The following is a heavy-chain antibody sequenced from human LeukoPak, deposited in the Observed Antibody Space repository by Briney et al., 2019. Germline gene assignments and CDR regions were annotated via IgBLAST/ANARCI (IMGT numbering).Heavy chain of an antibody. J-gene: IGHJ4*02. CDR2: ITSSGTSI. Sequence: GGSLRLSCAASGFTFSDYYMTWIRQAPGKGLEWVSYITSSGTSIYYADSVKGRFNISRDNAKSSLYLQMNSLRAEDTAVYYCARAGRGFTYGYSDYWGQGTLVTVSS. CDR3: ARAGRGFTYGYSDY. CDR1: GFTFSDYY. D-gene: IGHD5-18*01. V-gene: IGHV3-11*04.